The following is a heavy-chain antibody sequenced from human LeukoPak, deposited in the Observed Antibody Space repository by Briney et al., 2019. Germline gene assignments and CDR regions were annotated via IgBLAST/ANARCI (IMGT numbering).Heavy chain of an antibody. V-gene: IGHV3-66*01. CDR2: TNTVGNT. CDR1: GFTVSSNY. J-gene: IGHJ4*02. Sequence: GGSLRLSCAASGFTVSSNYMSWVRQAPGKGLEWVSVTNTVGNTYYADSVKGRFTISRDNSKNTLYLQMNSLRAEDTAVFYCAKSRGYSDYDRFFDDWGQGTLVTVSS. D-gene: IGHD5-12*01. CDR3: AKSRGYSDYDRFFDD.